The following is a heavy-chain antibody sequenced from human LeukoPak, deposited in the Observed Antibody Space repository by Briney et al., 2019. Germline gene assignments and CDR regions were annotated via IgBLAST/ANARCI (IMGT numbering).Heavy chain of an antibody. CDR2: IYYSGST. CDR1: GGSISSYY. V-gene: IGHV4-59*01. CDR3: ARDPSTIFEVAYFDY. J-gene: IGHJ4*02. D-gene: IGHD3-3*01. Sequence: PSETLSLTCTVSGGSISSYYWSWIRQPPGKGLEWIGYIYYSGSTNYNPSLKSRVTISVDSSKNQFSLKLSSVIAADGGVYYCARDPSTIFEVAYFDYWGRGTLVTVSS.